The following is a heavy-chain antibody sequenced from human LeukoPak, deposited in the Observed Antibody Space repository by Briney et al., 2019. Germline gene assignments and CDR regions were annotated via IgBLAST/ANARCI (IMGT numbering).Heavy chain of an antibody. J-gene: IGHJ4*02. V-gene: IGHV4-61*05. CDR3: ARLAPGMSFDY. CDR2: IFYTGSA. CDR1: GGSISSSSYY. Sequence: SETLSLTCTVSGGSISSSSYYWGWIRQPPGKGLEWIGYIFYTGSANYNSSLKSRVTISVDTSNNQFSLRLSSVTAADTAVYYCARLAPGMSFDYWGQGTLVTVSS.